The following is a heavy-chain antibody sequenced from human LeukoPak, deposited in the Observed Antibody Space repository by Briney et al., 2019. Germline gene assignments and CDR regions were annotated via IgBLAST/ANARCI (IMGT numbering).Heavy chain of an antibody. Sequence: GGSLRLSCAASGFTFSSYGMHWVRQAPGKGLEWVAVISYDGSDKYYADSVKGRFTIPRDNSKNTLYLQMNSPRAEDTAVYNCARSYYDILTGRRHYFDYWGQGTLVTVSS. D-gene: IGHD3-9*01. CDR2: ISYDGSDK. CDR3: ARSYYDILTGRRHYFDY. V-gene: IGHV3-33*01. CDR1: GFTFSSYG. J-gene: IGHJ4*02.